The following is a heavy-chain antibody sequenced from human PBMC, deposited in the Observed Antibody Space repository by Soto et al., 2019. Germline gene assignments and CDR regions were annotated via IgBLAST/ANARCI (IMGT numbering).Heavy chain of an antibody. CDR3: ARDPSNWFDP. CDR1: GGSVSSNSAA. J-gene: IGHJ5*02. Sequence: SHTLSLTFASSGGSVSSNSAAWNWIRQSPSRGLEWLGRTYYRSQWYNDYAVSVKSRITINPDTSKNQFSLQLNAVTPEDTAVYYCARDPSNWFDPWGQGTLVTAPQ. CDR2: TYYRSQWYN. V-gene: IGHV6-1*01.